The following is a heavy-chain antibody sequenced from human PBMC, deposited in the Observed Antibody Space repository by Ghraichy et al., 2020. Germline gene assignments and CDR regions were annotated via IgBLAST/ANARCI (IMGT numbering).Heavy chain of an antibody. D-gene: IGHD6-6*01. CDR1: GGSISNSYYY. J-gene: IGHJ2*01. Sequence: LRLSCTVSGGSISNSYYYWGWIRQPPGKGLEWIGNIFYSGTTYYNPSLRGRVAVSVDTSKHQFSLKLSSVTAADTAVYYCASLIAASDHWYFHLWGRGTLVTVSS. CDR3: ASLIAASDHWYFHL. CDR2: IFYSGTT. V-gene: IGHV4-39*07.